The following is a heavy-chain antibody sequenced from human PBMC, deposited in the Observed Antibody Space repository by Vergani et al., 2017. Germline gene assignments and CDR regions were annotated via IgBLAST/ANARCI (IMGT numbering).Heavy chain of an antibody. CDR1: GGSFSGYY. Sequence: QVQLQQWGAGLLKPSETLSLTCAVYGGSFSGYYWSWIRQPPGKGLEWIGEINHSGSTNYNPSLKNRVTISVDTSKNQFSLKLSSVTAADTAVYYCARGVLRFLEWLGYYYYYMDVWGKGTTVTVSS. CDR3: ARGVLRFLEWLGYYYYYMDV. V-gene: IGHV4-34*01. CDR2: INHSGST. D-gene: IGHD3-3*01. J-gene: IGHJ6*03.